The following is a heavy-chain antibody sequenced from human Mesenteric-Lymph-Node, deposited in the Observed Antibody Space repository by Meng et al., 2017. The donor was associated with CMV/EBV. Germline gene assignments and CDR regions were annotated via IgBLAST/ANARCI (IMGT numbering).Heavy chain of an antibody. CDR1: GFNFSNYG. V-gene: IGHV3-30*02. J-gene: IGHJ6*02. CDR2: IRNDGNSK. Sequence: GESLKISCAASGFNFSNYGMHWVRQAPGKGLEWVAFIRNDGNSKYYAGSVKGRFTISRDNSKNTLYLQMNSLRAEDTAVYYCAVAATPEGYYYGMDVWGQGTTVTVSS. CDR3: AVAATPEGYYYGMDV. D-gene: IGHD2-15*01.